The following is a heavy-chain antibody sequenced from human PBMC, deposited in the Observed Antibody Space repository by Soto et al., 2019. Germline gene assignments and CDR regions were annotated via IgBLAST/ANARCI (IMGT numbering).Heavy chain of an antibody. Sequence: GGSLRLSCAASGFTFSSYAMSWVRQAPGKGLEWVSAISGSGGSTYYADSVKGRFTISRDNSKNTLYLQMNSLRAEDTAVYYCAKGPRGEPYGGLAFDIWGQGTMVTVSS. V-gene: IGHV3-23*01. D-gene: IGHD2-21*01. CDR3: AKGPRGEPYGGLAFDI. CDR2: ISGSGGST. CDR1: GFTFSSYA. J-gene: IGHJ3*02.